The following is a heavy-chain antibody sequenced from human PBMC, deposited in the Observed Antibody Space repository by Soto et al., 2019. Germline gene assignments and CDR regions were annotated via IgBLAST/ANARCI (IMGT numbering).Heavy chain of an antibody. V-gene: IGHV1-2*02. CDR3: ARDQDCFDP. CDR2: MNPNSGGT. J-gene: IGHJ5*02. CDR1: GYTCTGYY. Sequence: ASVKVSCKASGYTCTGYYVHGVRHAPGQGLEWMGWMNPNSGGTNNAQKFQGRATMTRDTSISTAYMELSRLKSDDTAVYYCARDQDCFDPWGQGTPVTVSS.